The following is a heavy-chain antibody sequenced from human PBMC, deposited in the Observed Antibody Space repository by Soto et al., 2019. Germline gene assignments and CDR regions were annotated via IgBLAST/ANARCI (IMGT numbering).Heavy chain of an antibody. V-gene: IGHV4-4*07. J-gene: IGHJ4*02. D-gene: IGHD2-2*01. CDR3: ARGGMVIIPTATAFDY. CDR2: IYASGST. CDR1: GGSISTYY. Sequence: SETLSLTCTVSGGSISTYYWSWIRQPAGKGLEWIGRIYASGSTNYNPSLKSRVTMSVATSKNQYSLKLSSVTAADTAVYYCARGGMVIIPTATAFDYWGQGTLVTVSS.